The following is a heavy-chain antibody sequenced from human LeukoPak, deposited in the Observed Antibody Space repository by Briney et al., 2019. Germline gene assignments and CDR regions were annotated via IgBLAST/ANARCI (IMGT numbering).Heavy chain of an antibody. V-gene: IGHV1-2*06. Sequence: GASVKVSFKTSGYTFADYFIHWVRQAPGQGLEWMGRINANSGGTEYEQKFQGRVTMTRDTSISTAYVEVNWLISDDTAIYYCARDVSSTPNWEFDYWGQGTLVTVSS. CDR1: GYTFADYF. J-gene: IGHJ4*02. CDR2: INANSGGT. CDR3: ARDVSSTPNWEFDY. D-gene: IGHD1-26*01.